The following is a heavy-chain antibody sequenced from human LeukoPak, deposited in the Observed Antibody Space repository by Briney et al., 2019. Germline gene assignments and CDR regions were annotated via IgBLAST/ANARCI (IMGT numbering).Heavy chain of an antibody. Sequence: PSETLSLTCAVSGGSISNENWWGWVRQPPGKGLGWIGEIYHSGSTNYIPSLKSRITISVDKSKNQFSLKLTSVTAADTAVYYCAGSPIGYGMDVWGQGTTVTVSS. CDR3: AGSPIGYGMDV. J-gene: IGHJ6*02. CDR2: IYHSGST. V-gene: IGHV4-4*02. CDR1: GGSISNENW.